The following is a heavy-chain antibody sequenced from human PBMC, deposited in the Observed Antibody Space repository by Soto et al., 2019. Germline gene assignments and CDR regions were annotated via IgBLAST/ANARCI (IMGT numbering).Heavy chain of an antibody. CDR2: IWYDGRDK. Sequence: ESGGGVVQPGRSLRLSCAASRFTFSSYAMHWVRQAPGKGLEWVAVIWYDGRDKYYADSVKGRFTISRDNSKNTLYLQMNRQRGGDTAVDFCSGDLWGRGWEAALDYWGQGTLVTVSS. J-gene: IGHJ4*02. CDR3: SGDLWGRGWEAALDY. D-gene: IGHD3-16*01. CDR1: RFTFSSYA. V-gene: IGHV3-33*01.